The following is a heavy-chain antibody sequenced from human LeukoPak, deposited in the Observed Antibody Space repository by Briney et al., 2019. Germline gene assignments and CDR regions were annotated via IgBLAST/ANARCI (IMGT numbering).Heavy chain of an antibody. CDR2: ISWNSGSI. D-gene: IGHD5-18*01. CDR3: AKDFFGYSYGFDY. Sequence: PGGSLRLSCAASGFTFDDYAMHWVRQAPGKGLEWVSGISWNSGSIGYADSVKGRFTISRDNAKNSLYLQMNSLRAEDTALYYCAKDFFGYSYGFDYWGQGTLVTVSS. J-gene: IGHJ4*02. CDR1: GFTFDDYA. V-gene: IGHV3-9*01.